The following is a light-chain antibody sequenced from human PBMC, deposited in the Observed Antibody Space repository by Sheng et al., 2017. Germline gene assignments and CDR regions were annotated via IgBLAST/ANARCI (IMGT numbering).Light chain of an antibody. Sequence: QLTQSPSSLSASVGDRVTITCRASQVISSSLVWYQQTPGIAPKLLVHAASTLQSGVPSRFSGSGSGTDFTLAISSLQPEDVATYFCQQLHSYPFTFGPGTKV. CDR3: QQLHSYPFT. V-gene: IGKV1-9*01. CDR1: QVISSS. J-gene: IGKJ3*01. CDR2: AAS.